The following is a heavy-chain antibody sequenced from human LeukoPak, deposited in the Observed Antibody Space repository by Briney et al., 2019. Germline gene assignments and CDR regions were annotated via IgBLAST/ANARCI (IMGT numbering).Heavy chain of an antibody. CDR3: AKDLKSMVRGACMDA. CDR2: SYSGGST. Sequence: GGSLRLSCAASGLSVSSNYINWVRQAPGKGLEWVSVSYSGGSTYYAGSVKGRITISRDNYKNTLYLQMNSLRAEDTAVYYCAKDLKSMVRGACMDAWGQGTTVTVS. J-gene: IGHJ6*02. D-gene: IGHD3-10*01. CDR1: GLSVSSNY. V-gene: IGHV3-66*01.